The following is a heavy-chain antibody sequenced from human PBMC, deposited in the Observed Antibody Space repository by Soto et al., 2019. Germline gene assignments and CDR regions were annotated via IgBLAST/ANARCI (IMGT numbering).Heavy chain of an antibody. CDR1: GFTFSYV. CDR3: XXXXXXXXSCNTCDYY. J-gene: IGHJ4*02. V-gene: IGHV3-30*03. CDR2: ISYDSSNK. Sequence: VQLLESGGGLIQPGGSLRLSCAASGFTFSYVIHWLRQAPGKGLEWVAYISYDSSNKFYGDAVKGRFTISRDNSKNTXXXXXXXXXXXXXXXXXXXXXXXXXXSCNTCDYYWGQGTLVAVSS. D-gene: IGHD2-15*01.